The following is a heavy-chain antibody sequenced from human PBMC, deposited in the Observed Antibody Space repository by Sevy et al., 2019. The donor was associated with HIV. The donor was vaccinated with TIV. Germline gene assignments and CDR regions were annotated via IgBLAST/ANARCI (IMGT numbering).Heavy chain of an antibody. Sequence: GGSLRLSCAASGFTFSSYWMSWVRQAPGKGLEWVANIKQDGSEKYYVDSVKGRFTISRDNAKNSLYLQMNSLRAEDTAVYYWARDPGYGYGDYPSSDAYSAFDIWGQGTMVTVSS. CDR3: ARDPGYGYGDYPSSDAYSAFDI. V-gene: IGHV3-7*01. CDR1: GFTFSSYW. J-gene: IGHJ3*02. D-gene: IGHD4-17*01. CDR2: IKQDGSEK.